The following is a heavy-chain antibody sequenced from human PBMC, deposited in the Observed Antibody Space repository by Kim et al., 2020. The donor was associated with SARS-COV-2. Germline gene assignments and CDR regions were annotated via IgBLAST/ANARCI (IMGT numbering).Heavy chain of an antibody. J-gene: IGHJ4*02. V-gene: IGHV3-48*02. Sequence: GGSLRLSCAASGFTFSGDSMNWVRQAPGKGLEWVSYISSTSSAIYYADSVKGRFTVSRDNAKNSLYLQMDSLRDEDTGVYYCARDFPAATVVTLGGWGQGTLVTVSS. CDR3: ARDFPAATVVTLGG. CDR2: ISSTSSAI. D-gene: IGHD4-17*01. CDR1: GFTFSGDS.